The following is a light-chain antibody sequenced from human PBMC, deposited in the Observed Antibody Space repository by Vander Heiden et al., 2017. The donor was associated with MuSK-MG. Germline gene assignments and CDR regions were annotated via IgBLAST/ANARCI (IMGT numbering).Light chain of an antibody. CDR3: SSYTTSGTVV. V-gene: IGLV2-14*03. CDR2: DVH. CDR1: SSDVGTYDF. J-gene: IGLJ2*01. Sequence: QSALTQPASVSGSPGQSITISCTGTSSDVGTYDFVSWYQQHPDNANQLIVFDVHDRPSGVSDRFSGSKSGYTASLTISGLQAEDEAHYFCSSYTTSGTVVFGGGTKLTVL.